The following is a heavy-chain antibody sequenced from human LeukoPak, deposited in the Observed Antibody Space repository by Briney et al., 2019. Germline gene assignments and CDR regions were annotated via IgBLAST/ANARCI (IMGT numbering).Heavy chain of an antibody. J-gene: IGHJ4*02. CDR3: ARQAAAGLDY. V-gene: IGHV3-66*02. D-gene: IGHD6-13*01. CDR1: GFTFSSYS. Sequence: PGGSLRLSCAASGFTFSSYSMNWVRQAPGKGLEWVSAVYSGGRTFYADSVKGRFTISRDNSKNTVYLQMNSLRADDTAVYYCARQAAAGLDYWGQGTLVTVSS. CDR2: VYSGGRT.